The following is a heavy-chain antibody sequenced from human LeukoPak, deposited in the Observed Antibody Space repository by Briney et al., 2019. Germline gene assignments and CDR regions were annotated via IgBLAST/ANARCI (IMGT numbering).Heavy chain of an antibody. J-gene: IGHJ5*02. Sequence: ASVKVSCKASGYILTGYYMHWVRQAPGQGLEWMGWINPNSGGTNYAQEFQGRVTMTRDTSISTAYMELSRLRSDDTAVYYCARTVVAATPDYNWFDPWGQGILVTVSS. D-gene: IGHD2-15*01. CDR2: INPNSGGT. CDR3: ARTVVAATPDYNWFDP. V-gene: IGHV1-2*02. CDR1: GYILTGYY.